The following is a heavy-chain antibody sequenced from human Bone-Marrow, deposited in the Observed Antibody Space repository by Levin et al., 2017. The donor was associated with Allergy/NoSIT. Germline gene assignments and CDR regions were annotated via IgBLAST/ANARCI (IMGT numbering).Heavy chain of an antibody. D-gene: IGHD1-14*01. CDR3: ARNSPVTDLGF. J-gene: IGHJ4*02. CDR2: IYSRGDT. V-gene: IGHV3-53*01. Sequence: ETLSLTCAASGLTVSNNYMSWVRQAPGKGLEWVALIYSRGDTYYADSVKGRFTISRDNSKNTLYLQMNSLRTEDTAVYHWARNSPVTDLGFWGRGTLVTVSS. CDR1: GLTVSNNY.